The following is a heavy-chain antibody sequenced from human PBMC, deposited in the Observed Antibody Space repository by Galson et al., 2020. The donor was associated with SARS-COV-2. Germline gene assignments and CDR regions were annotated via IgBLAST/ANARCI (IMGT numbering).Heavy chain of an antibody. Sequence: QLGESLKISCAASGFTFSSYAMHWVRQAPGKGLEWVAVISYDGSNKYYADSVKGRFTISRDNSKNTLYLQMNSLRAEDTAVYYCARDWTHWIAAGDYYFDYWGQGTLVTVSS. D-gene: IGHD6-13*01. CDR1: GFTFSSYA. CDR2: ISYDGSNK. V-gene: IGHV3-30*04. CDR3: ARDWTHWIAAGDYYFDY. J-gene: IGHJ4*02.